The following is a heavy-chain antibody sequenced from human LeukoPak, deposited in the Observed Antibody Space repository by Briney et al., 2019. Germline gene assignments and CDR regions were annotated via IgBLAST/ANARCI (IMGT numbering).Heavy chain of an antibody. J-gene: IGHJ4*02. V-gene: IGHV3-30*18. D-gene: IGHD5-18*01. Sequence: PGRSLRLSCAASGFPFISYGMHWVRQAPGKGLEWVAVISYDGSNKYYADSVKGRFTISRDNSKNTLYLQMNSLRAEDTGVYYCAKDRSVYSYGYFDYWGQGTLVTVSS. CDR1: GFPFISYG. CDR3: AKDRSVYSYGYFDY. CDR2: ISYDGSNK.